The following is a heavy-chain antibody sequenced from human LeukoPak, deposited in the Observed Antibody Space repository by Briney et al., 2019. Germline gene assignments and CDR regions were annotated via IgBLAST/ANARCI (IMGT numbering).Heavy chain of an antibody. V-gene: IGHV4-31*11. J-gene: IGHJ4*02. Sequence: PSETLSLTCAVSSGSISSGGYSWSWIRQPPGKGLEWIGYIYYSGSTYYNPSLKSRVTISVDTSKNQFSLKLSSVTAADTAVYYCARAHELLLDYWGQGTLVTVSS. D-gene: IGHD2-15*01. CDR3: ARAHELLLDY. CDR1: SGSISSGGYS. CDR2: IYYSGST.